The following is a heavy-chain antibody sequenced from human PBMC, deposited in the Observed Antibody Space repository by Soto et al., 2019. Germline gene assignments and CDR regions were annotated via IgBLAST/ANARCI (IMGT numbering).Heavy chain of an antibody. CDR3: AHRRIAARPDWGNWFDP. Sequence: ESGPTLVNPTQTLTLTCTFPGFSLSTSGVGVGWIRQPPGKALEWLALIYWNDDKRYSPSLKSRLTITKDTSKNQVVLTMTNMDPVDTATYYCAHRRIAARPDWGNWFDPCGQGSLVIVSS. D-gene: IGHD6-6*01. CDR1: GFSLSTSGVG. V-gene: IGHV2-5*01. CDR2: IYWNDDK. J-gene: IGHJ5*02.